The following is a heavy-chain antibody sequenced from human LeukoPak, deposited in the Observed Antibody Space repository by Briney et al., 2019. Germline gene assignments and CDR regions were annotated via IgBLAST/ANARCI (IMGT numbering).Heavy chain of an antibody. V-gene: IGHV4-34*01. Sequence: PSETLSLTCAVYGGSFSGYYWSWIRQPPGKGLEWIGEINHSGSTNYNPSLKSRVTISVDTSKNQFSLKLSSVTAADTAVYYCARGWRASDDYGGNSFDYWGQGTLVTVSS. CDR2: INHSGST. CDR3: ARGWRASDDYGGNSFDY. J-gene: IGHJ4*02. D-gene: IGHD4-23*01. CDR1: GGSFSGYY.